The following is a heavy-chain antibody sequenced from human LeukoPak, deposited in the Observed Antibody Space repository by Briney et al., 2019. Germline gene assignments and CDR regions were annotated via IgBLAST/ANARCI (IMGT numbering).Heavy chain of an antibody. Sequence: GRSLRLSCAASGFTFNNYAMFWVRQAPGNGLEWVSVISFDGNNRYYAASEKGRFTISRDNSKNVYLQMSSLRVEDTAVYYCARGALGLTYSSSLYLGYHGLDVWGQGTTVIVSS. CDR2: ISFDGNNR. CDR3: ARGALGLTYSSSLYLGYHGLDV. CDR1: GFTFNNYA. V-gene: IGHV3-30-3*01. J-gene: IGHJ6*02. D-gene: IGHD6-13*01.